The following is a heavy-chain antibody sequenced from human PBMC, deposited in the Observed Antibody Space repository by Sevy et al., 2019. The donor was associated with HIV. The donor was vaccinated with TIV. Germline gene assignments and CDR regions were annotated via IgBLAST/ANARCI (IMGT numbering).Heavy chain of an antibody. D-gene: IGHD3-3*01. CDR3: AKGHDFWSGYYTEMYGMDV. J-gene: IGHJ6*02. CDR2: ISYDGSNK. V-gene: IGHV3-30*18. Sequence: GGSLRLSCAASGFTFSSYGMHWVRQAPGKGLEWVAVISYDGSNKYYADSVKGRFTISRDNSKNTLYLQMNSLRAEDTAVYYCAKGHDFWSGYYTEMYGMDVWGQGTTVTVSS. CDR1: GFTFSSYG.